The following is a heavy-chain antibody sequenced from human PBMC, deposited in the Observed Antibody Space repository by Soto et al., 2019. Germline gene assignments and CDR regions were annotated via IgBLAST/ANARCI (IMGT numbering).Heavy chain of an antibody. CDR3: ARLPRSSWRSCYYYYGMDV. D-gene: IGHD3-16*01. CDR2: IDPSDSYT. CDR1: GYSFTSYW. Sequence: PGESLKISCKGSGYSFTSYWISWVRQMPGKGLEWMGRIDPSDSYTNYSPSFQGHVTISADKSISTAYLQWSSLKASDTAMYYCARLPRSSWRSCYYYYGMDVWGQGTTVTVSS. J-gene: IGHJ6*02. V-gene: IGHV5-10-1*01.